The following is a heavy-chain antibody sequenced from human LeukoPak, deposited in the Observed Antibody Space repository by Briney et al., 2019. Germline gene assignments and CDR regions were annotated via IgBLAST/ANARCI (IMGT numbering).Heavy chain of an antibody. V-gene: IGHV3-30-3*02. CDR3: AKLYGSGSSNIDY. Sequence: AGGSLRLSCAASGCTFSSYAMHWVRQAPGKGLEWVAVISYDGSNKYYADSVKGRFTISRGNSKNTLYLQMNSLRAEDTAVYYCAKLYGSGSSNIDYWGQGTLVTVSS. CDR1: GCTFSSYA. D-gene: IGHD3-10*01. J-gene: IGHJ4*02. CDR2: ISYDGSNK.